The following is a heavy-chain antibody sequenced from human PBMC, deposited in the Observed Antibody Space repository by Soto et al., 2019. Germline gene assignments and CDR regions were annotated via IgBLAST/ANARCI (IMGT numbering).Heavy chain of an antibody. D-gene: IGHD1-7*01. Sequence: QAQLVESGGGVVQPGTSLRLSCAASGFTISTHGMHWVRQAPGKGLEWLANIWYDGSNKFYAESVKGRFSISKDNSKNTLYLQMSSXXXEDTAVYYCAAATTWNFHFPYWGQGTQVTVSS. V-gene: IGHV3-33*03. J-gene: IGHJ4*02. CDR3: AAATTWNFHFPY. CDR1: GFTISTHG. CDR2: IWYDGSNK.